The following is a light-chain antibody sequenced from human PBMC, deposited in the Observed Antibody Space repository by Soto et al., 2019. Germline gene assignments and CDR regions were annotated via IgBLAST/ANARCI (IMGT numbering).Light chain of an antibody. CDR1: SGHSSYA. Sequence: QPVLTQSPSASASLGASVKLTCTLSSGHSSYAIAWHQQQPEKGPRYLMKLNSDGSHSKVDGIPDRFSGSSSGAERYLTISSLQSEDEADYYCQTWGTGIHVVFGGGTKLTVL. J-gene: IGLJ2*01. CDR2: LNSDGSH. V-gene: IGLV4-69*01. CDR3: QTWGTGIHVV.